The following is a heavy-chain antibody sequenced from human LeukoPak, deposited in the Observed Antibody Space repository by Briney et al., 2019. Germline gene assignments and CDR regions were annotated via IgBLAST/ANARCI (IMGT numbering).Heavy chain of an antibody. CDR2: INPNSGGT. Sequence: ASVKVSCKASGYTFTGYYMHWVRQAPGQGLEWMGWINPNSGGTNYAQKFQGRATMTRDTSISTAYMELSRLRSDDTAVYYCARVSPGDYGDYPDYWGQGTLVTVSS. CDR3: ARVSPGDYGDYPDY. CDR1: GYTFTGYY. V-gene: IGHV1-2*02. D-gene: IGHD4-17*01. J-gene: IGHJ4*02.